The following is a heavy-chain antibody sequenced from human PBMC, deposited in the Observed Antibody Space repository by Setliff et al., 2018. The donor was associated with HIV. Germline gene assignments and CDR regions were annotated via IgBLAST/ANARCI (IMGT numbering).Heavy chain of an antibody. Sequence: GGSLRLSCAASGFTFSSYGMHWVRQAPGKGLEWVAVIWYDGSNKYYADSVKGRFTISRDNLKKRVYLQMSSLRAEDTAVYYCAREGYCDSRYYFDYWGQGTLVTVSS. CDR3: AREGYCDSRYYFDY. D-gene: IGHD3-22*01. CDR2: IWYDGSNK. V-gene: IGHV3-33*08. J-gene: IGHJ4*02. CDR1: GFTFSSYG.